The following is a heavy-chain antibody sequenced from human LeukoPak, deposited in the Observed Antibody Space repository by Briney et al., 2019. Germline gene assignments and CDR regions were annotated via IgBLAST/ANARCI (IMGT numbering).Heavy chain of an antibody. CDR3: ARAFFGDFWSGAHAFDI. J-gene: IGHJ3*02. V-gene: IGHV4-30-2*01. Sequence: PSETLSLTCTVSGDSISSSSYYWGWIRQPPGKGLEWIGYIYHSGSTYYNPSLKSRVTISVDRSKNQFSLKLSSVTAADTAVYYCARAFFGDFWSGAHAFDIWGQGTMVTVSS. CDR2: IYHSGST. D-gene: IGHD3-3*01. CDR1: GDSISSSSYY.